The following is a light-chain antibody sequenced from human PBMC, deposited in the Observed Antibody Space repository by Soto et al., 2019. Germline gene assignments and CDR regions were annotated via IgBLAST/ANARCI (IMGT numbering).Light chain of an antibody. Sequence: QSVLTQPPSASGTPGQRVTISCSGSSSNIGSNTVNWYQQLPGTAPKLLIHATNQRPSGVPDRFSGSKSGPSASLAISGLQSDDEADYYYAAWDDSLNGPDVVFGGGTKLTVL. CDR2: ATN. J-gene: IGLJ2*01. CDR3: AAWDDSLNGPDVV. CDR1: SSNIGSNT. V-gene: IGLV1-44*01.